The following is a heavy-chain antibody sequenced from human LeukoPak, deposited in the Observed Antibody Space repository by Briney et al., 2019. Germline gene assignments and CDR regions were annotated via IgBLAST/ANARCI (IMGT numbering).Heavy chain of an antibody. CDR1: GFTSSDRY. CDR2: SRDKASRYTT. D-gene: IGHD2-15*01. CDR3: ARGFGSGGTCYSGTH. Sequence: GGSLRLSCAASGFTSSDRYMDWIRQAPGKGLEWVGRSRDKASRYTTEYAASAEGRFILSRDDLKNSLYLQLNSLTTEDTAVYYCARGFGSGGTCYSGTHWGQGTLVTVSS. V-gene: IGHV3-72*01. J-gene: IGHJ4*02.